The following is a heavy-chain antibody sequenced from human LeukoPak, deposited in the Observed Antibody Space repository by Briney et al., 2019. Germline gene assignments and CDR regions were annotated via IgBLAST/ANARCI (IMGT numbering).Heavy chain of an antibody. V-gene: IGHV1-69*05. CDR1: GGTFSSYA. Sequence: ASVKVSCKASGGTFSSYAISWVRQAPGQGLEWMGRIIPIFGTANYAQKFQGRVTITTGESTSTAYMELSSLRSEDTAVYYCARDPIDDILTGYFPSEGFDYWGQGTLVTVSS. D-gene: IGHD3-9*01. J-gene: IGHJ4*02. CDR2: IIPIFGTA. CDR3: ARDPIDDILTGYFPSEGFDY.